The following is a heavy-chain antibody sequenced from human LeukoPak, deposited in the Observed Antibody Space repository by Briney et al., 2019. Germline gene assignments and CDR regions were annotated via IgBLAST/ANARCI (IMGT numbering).Heavy chain of an antibody. V-gene: IGHV4-59*01. CDR1: GGSISSYY. Sequence: PSETLSLTCTVSGGSISSYYWSWIRQPPGKGLEWIGYIYYSGSTNYNPSLKSRVTISVDTSKNQFPLKLSSVTAADTAVYYCAREREDAFDIWGQGTMVTVSS. CDR2: IYYSGST. CDR3: AREREDAFDI. J-gene: IGHJ3*02.